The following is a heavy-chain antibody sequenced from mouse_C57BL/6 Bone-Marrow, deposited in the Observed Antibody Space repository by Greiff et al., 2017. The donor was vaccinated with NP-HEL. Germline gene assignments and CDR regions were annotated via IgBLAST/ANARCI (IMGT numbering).Heavy chain of an antibody. CDR2: IDPSDSET. Sequence: QVQLQQPGAELVRPGSSVKLSCKASGYTFTSYWMHWVKQRPIQGLEWIGNIDPSDSETHYNQKFKDKATLTVKKYSSTAYMQLSSLTSEDSAVYYCARAYYYGSSPWFAYWGQVTLVTVSA. V-gene: IGHV1-52*01. CDR1: GYTFTSYW. D-gene: IGHD1-1*01. J-gene: IGHJ3*01. CDR3: ARAYYYGSSPWFAY.